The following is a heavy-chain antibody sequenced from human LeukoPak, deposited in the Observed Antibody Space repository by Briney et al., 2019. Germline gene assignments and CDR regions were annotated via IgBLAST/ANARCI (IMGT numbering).Heavy chain of an antibody. V-gene: IGHV3-21*01. CDR3: ARDGAVVPLDY. CDR1: VFSFSSYC. Sequence: GGSLRLSCAASVFSFSSYCLNWIRQTPWKGLEWVSSISSGSNYIYYADSVKGRFIISRDNAENSLHLQMNSLRAEDTAVYYCARDGAVVPLDYWGQGTLVTVSS. D-gene: IGHD3-22*01. J-gene: IGHJ4*02. CDR2: ISSGSNYI.